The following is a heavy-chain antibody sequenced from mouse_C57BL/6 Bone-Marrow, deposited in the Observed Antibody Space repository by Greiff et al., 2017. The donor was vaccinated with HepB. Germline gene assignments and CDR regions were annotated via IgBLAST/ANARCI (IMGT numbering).Heavy chain of an antibody. D-gene: IGHD4-1*01. CDR3: ARPKLTGHWYFDV. CDR1: GFTFSDYG. CDR2: ISSGSSTI. J-gene: IGHJ1*03. Sequence: EVMLVESGGGLVKPGGSLKLSCAASGFTFSDYGMHWVRQAPEKGLEWVAYISSGSSTIYYADTVKGRFTISRDNAKNTLFLQMTSLRSEDTAMYYCARPKLTGHWYFDVWGTGTTVTVSS. V-gene: IGHV5-17*01.